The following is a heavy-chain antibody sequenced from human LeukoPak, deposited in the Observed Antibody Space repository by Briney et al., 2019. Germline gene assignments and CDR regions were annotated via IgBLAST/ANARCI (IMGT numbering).Heavy chain of an antibody. V-gene: IGHV3-23*01. CDR2: ISGSGGST. Sequence: PGGSLRLSCAASGFTFSSYAMSWVRQAPGKGLEWVSAISGSGGSTYYADSVKGRFTISRDNSENTLYLQMNSLRAEDTAVYYCARDYYDSSGYAHDYWGQGTLVTVSS. CDR1: GFTFSSYA. D-gene: IGHD3-22*01. CDR3: ARDYYDSSGYAHDY. J-gene: IGHJ4*02.